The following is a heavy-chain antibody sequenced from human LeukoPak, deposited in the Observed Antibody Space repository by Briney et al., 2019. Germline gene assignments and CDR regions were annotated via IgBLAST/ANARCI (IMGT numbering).Heavy chain of an antibody. V-gene: IGHV3-30-3*01. D-gene: IGHD5-18*01. CDR1: GFTFSSYA. CDR2: ISYDGSNK. CDR3: ARDRGYVDTAIVNY. Sequence: GGSLRLSCAACGFTFSSYAMHWVRQAPGKGLVWVAVISYDGSNKYYADSVKGRFTIPRDNSKNTLYLQMNSLRAEDTAVYYCARDRGYVDTAIVNYWGQGTLVTVSS. J-gene: IGHJ4*02.